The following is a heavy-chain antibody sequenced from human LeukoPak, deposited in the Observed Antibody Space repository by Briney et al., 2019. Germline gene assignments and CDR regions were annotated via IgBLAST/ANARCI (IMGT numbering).Heavy chain of an antibody. CDR3: AGGGTVRNGMDV. CDR1: GGSTSSYY. CDR2: IYYSGST. D-gene: IGHD1-26*01. J-gene: IGHJ6*02. Sequence: SETLSLTCTVSGGSTSSYYWSWIRQPPGKGLEWIGYIYYSGSTNYNPSLKSRVTISVDTSRNQFSLKLSSVTAADTAVYYCAGGGTVRNGMDVWGQGTTVTVSS. V-gene: IGHV4-59*01.